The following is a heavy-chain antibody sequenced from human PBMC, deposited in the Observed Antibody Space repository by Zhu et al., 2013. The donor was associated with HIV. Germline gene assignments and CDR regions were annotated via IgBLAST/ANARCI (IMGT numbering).Heavy chain of an antibody. J-gene: IGHJ6*02. Sequence: QVQLVQSGAEVKKPGSSVKVSCKASGGTFSSYAISWVRQAPGQGLEWMGGIIPIFGTANYAQKFQGRVTITADESTSTAYMELSSLRSEDTAVYYCARDPRGSGIKAYYYYGMDVWGQGTTVTVSS. D-gene: IGHD3-10*01. V-gene: IGHV1-69*12. CDR2: IIPIFGTA. CDR3: ARDPRGSGIKAYYYYGMDV. CDR1: GGTFSSYA.